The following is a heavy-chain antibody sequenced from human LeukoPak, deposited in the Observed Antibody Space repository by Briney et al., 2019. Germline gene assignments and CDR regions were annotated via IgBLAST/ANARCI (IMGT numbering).Heavy chain of an antibody. D-gene: IGHD3-10*02. Sequence: HPGGPLRLSCAASGFTFSSYEMNWVRQAPGKGLEWVSYISSSGSTIYYADSVKGRFTIPRDNAKNSLYLQMNSLRAEDTAVYYCAELGITMIGGVWGKGTTVTISS. CDR3: AELGITMIGGV. CDR1: GFTFSSYE. J-gene: IGHJ6*04. CDR2: ISSSGSTI. V-gene: IGHV3-48*03.